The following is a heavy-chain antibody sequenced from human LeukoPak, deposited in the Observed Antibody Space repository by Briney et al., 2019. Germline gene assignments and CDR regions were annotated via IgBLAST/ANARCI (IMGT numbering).Heavy chain of an antibody. D-gene: IGHD5-18*01. J-gene: IGHJ4*02. CDR2: IRYDGSNK. Sequence: GGSLRLSCAASGFTFSSYGMHWVRQAPGKGLEWVAFIRYDGSNKYYADSVKGRFTISRDNSKNTLYLQMNSLRAEDTAVYYCAKDTAMVPPGIFDYWGQGTLVTVSS. V-gene: IGHV3-30*02. CDR3: AKDTAMVPPGIFDY. CDR1: GFTFSSYG.